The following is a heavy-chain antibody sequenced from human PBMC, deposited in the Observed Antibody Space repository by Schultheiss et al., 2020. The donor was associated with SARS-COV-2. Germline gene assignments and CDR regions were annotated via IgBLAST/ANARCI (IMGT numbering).Heavy chain of an antibody. V-gene: IGHV1-69*13. J-gene: IGHJ6*02. CDR3: ASMCSGGICYGHYYYGMDV. CDR1: GGTFSSYA. Sequence: SVKVSCKASGGTFSSYAISWVRQAPGQGLEWMGGIIPRFGTANYAQKFQGRVTITADESTSTAYMELSSLRSEDTAVYYCASMCSGGICYGHYYYGMDVWGQGTTVTVSS. D-gene: IGHD2-15*01. CDR2: IIPRFGTA.